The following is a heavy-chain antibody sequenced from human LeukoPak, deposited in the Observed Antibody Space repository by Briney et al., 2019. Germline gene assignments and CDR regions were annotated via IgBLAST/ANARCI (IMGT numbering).Heavy chain of an antibody. CDR1: GGSISSGGYY. Sequence: SETLSLSCTVSGGSISSGGYYWSWIRQHPGKGLEWIGYIYYSGSTYYNPSLKSRVTISVDTSKNQFSLKLSSVTAADTAVYYCARTDTAMVTFDYWGQGTLVTVSS. CDR3: ARTDTAMVTFDY. V-gene: IGHV4-31*03. D-gene: IGHD5-18*01. J-gene: IGHJ4*02. CDR2: IYYSGST.